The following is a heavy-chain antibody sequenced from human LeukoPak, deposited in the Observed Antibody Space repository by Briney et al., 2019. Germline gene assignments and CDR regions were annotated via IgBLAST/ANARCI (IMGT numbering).Heavy chain of an antibody. J-gene: IGHJ4*02. CDR3: ARVVVMRGRWLDY. CDR1: GGSISSGDYY. D-gene: IGHD3-22*01. CDR2: IYYSGST. Sequence: SQTLSLTCTVSGGSISSGDYYWSWIRQPPGKGLEWIEYIYYSGSTYYNPSLKSRVTISVDTSKNQFSLKLSSVTAADTAVYYCARVVVMRGRWLDYWGQGTLVTVSS. V-gene: IGHV4-30-4*01.